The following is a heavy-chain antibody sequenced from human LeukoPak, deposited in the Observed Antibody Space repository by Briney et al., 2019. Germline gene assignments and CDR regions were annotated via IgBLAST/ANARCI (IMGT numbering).Heavy chain of an antibody. CDR3: TRAGYRGYSIKL. D-gene: IGHD5-18*01. CDR2: INHSGST. J-gene: IGHJ4*02. CDR1: GGSFSGYY. V-gene: IGHV4-34*01. Sequence: SDTLSLTCAVYGGSFSGYYWSWIRQPPGQGVEWIGEINHSGSTNYNPSLKSQVAISVDTSKNQFSLKLSSAAAADTAVYYCTRAGYRGYSIKLWGQGTLVTVSS.